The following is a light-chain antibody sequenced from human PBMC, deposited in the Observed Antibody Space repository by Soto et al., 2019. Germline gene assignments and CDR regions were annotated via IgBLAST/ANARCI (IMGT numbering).Light chain of an antibody. CDR3: SSYTSSSTLHYV. CDR2: DVI. Sequence: QSALTQPASVSGSPGQSITISCTGTSSDVGGYNYVSWYQQHPGKAPKLMIYDVINRPSGVSNRFSGSKSGNTASLTISGLQAEDEADYYCSSYTSSSTLHYVFGTGTKLTVL. J-gene: IGLJ1*01. CDR1: SSDVGGYNY. V-gene: IGLV2-14*01.